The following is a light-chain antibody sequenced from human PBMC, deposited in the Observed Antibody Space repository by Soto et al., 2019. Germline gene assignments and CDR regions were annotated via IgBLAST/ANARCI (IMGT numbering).Light chain of an antibody. CDR3: QQYGSSPPIT. CDR1: QRVGIN. V-gene: IGKV3-20*01. J-gene: IGKJ5*01. CDR2: SAS. Sequence: EIVMTQSPATLSVSPGETATLSCRASQRVGINLAWYQQKPGQAPRLLIYSASTRASGIPDRFSGSGSGTDFTLTISRLEPEDFAVYYCQQYGSSPPITFGQGTRLEIK.